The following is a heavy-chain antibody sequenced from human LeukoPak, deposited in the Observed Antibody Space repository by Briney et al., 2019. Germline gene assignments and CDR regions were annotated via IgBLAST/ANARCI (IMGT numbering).Heavy chain of an antibody. V-gene: IGHV3-23*01. CDR3: AKDFWSGYYPKY. Sequence: GGSLRLSCAASGFTFSSYAMSWVRQAPGKGLEWVSGSGSGGSTHYADSVKGRFTISRDNSKNTLYLQMNSLSAEDTAVYYCAKDFWSGYYPKYWGQGTLVTVSS. CDR1: GFTFSSYA. J-gene: IGHJ4*02. CDR2: SGSGGST. D-gene: IGHD3-3*01.